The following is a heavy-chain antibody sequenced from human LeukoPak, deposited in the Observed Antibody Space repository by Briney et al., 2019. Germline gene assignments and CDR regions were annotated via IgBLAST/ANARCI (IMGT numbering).Heavy chain of an antibody. CDR1: GYTFTSYY. CDR2: INTSSGST. J-gene: IGHJ5*02. CDR3: ASEGRIAAADEGWFDP. V-gene: IGHV1-46*01. D-gene: IGHD6-13*01. Sequence: GASVKVSCKASGYTFTSYYMHWVRQAPGQGLEWMGIINTSSGSTSYAQKFQGRVTMTRDTSTSTVYMELSSLRSEDTAVYYCASEGRIAAADEGWFDPWGQGTLVTVSS.